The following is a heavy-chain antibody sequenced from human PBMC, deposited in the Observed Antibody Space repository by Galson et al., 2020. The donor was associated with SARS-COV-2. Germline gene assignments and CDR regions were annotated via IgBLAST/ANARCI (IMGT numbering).Heavy chain of an antibody. Sequence: GESLKISCAASGFTFSNYVMHWVRQAPGKGPEWVAVISSDGSNSFYADSLKGRFTISRDNSKSTLYLQMNSLRAEDTAVYDCARGGEWELPYYFDYCGQGTLVTVSS. CDR3: ARGGEWELPYYFDY. CDR1: GFTFSNYV. D-gene: IGHD1-26*01. V-gene: IGHV3-30*04. CDR2: ISSDGSNS. J-gene: IGHJ4*02.